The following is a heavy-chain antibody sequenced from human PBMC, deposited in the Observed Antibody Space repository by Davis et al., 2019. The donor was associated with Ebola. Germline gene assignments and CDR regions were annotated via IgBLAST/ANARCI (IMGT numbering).Heavy chain of an antibody. J-gene: IGHJ6*02. CDR2: IYYSGST. D-gene: IGHD5-18*01. CDR1: GGSISSGGYY. Sequence: SETLSLTCAVSGGSISSGGYYWSWIRQPPGKGLEWIGYIYYSGSTNYNPSLKSRVTISVDTSKNQFSLKLSSVTAADTAVYYCARGIQLLGSTYGMDVWSQGTTVTVSS. CDR3: ARGIQLLGSTYGMDV. V-gene: IGHV4-61*08.